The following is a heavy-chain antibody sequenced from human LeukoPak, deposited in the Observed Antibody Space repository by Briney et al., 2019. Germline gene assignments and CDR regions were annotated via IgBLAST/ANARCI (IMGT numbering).Heavy chain of an antibody. Sequence: ASVKVSCKASGYTFTGYFMHWVRQAPGQGLEWMGWINPNSGDTNYAQKFQGRVTMTRDTSISTAYMELSRLRSDDTAVYYCARDERYDSSGYPFDYRGQGTLVTVSS. CDR1: GYTFTGYF. V-gene: IGHV1-2*02. J-gene: IGHJ4*02. CDR2: INPNSGDT. D-gene: IGHD3-22*01. CDR3: ARDERYDSSGYPFDY.